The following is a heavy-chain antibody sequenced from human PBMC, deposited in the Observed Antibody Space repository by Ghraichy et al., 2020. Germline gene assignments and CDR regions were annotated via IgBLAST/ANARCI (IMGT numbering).Heavy chain of an antibody. CDR3: ARGGRYCSGGSCYSS. CDR1: GGSISSYY. D-gene: IGHD2-15*01. J-gene: IGHJ5*02. CDR2: IYTSEST. Sequence: ETLSLTCTVSGGSISSYYWSWIRQPAGKGLEWIGRIYTSESTNYNPSLKSRVTMSVDTSKNQFSLKLSSVTAADTAVYYCARGGRYCSGGSCYSSWGQGTLVTVSS. V-gene: IGHV4-4*07.